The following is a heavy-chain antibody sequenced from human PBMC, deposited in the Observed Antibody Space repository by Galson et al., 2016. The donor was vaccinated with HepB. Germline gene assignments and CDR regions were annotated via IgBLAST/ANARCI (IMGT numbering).Heavy chain of an antibody. CDR3: ARSKDNWNYHWFDP. CDR1: GFTFSSYG. CDR2: ISSSSYT. D-gene: IGHD1-7*01. J-gene: IGHJ5*02. Sequence: SLRLSCAASGFTFSSYGMHWVRQAPGKGLEWVSYISSSSYTNSLDSVKGRFTISRDNAKNSLYLQMNSLRAEDTAMYYCARSKDNWNYHWFDPWGQGTLVIVSS. V-gene: IGHV3-48*04.